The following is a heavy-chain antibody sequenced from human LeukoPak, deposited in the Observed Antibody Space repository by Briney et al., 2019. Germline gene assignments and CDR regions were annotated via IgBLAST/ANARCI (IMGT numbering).Heavy chain of an antibody. J-gene: IGHJ4*02. CDR2: ISSTSSYI. V-gene: IGHV3-11*05. Sequence: PGGSLRLSCAASGFTFSNYYMSWIRQAPGKGLEWVSYISSTSSYINYADSVKGRFTISRDNDKNSLFLQMNSLRAEDTTVYYCARVSQWLVPYWGQGTLVTVSS. CDR1: GFTFSNYY. CDR3: ARVSQWLVPY. D-gene: IGHD6-19*01.